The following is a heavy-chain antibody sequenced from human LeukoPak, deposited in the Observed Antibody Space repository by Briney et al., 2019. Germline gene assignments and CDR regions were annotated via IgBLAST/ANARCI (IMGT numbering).Heavy chain of an antibody. CDR3: AGGDYGDYAAAFDI. CDR2: INHSGST. J-gene: IGHJ3*02. V-gene: IGHV4-34*01. CDR1: GGSFSGYY. Sequence: PSETLSLTCAVYGGSFSGYYWGWIRQPPGKGLEWIGEINHSGSTNYNPSLKSRVTISVDTSKNQFSLKLSSVTAADTAVYYCAGGDYGDYAAAFDIWGQGTMVTVSS. D-gene: IGHD4-17*01.